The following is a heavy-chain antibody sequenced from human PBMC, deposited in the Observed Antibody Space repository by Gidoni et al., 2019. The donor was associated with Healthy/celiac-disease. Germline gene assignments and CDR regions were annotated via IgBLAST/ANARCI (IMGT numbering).Heavy chain of an antibody. D-gene: IGHD2-2*01. CDR3: ARGCSSTSCPYYYDYGMDV. V-gene: IGHV3-21*01. CDR1: GFTFSSYS. J-gene: IGHJ6*02. CDR2: ISSSSSYI. Sequence: EVQLVESGGGLVKPGGALRLSCAASGFTFSSYSMNWVRQAPGKGLEWVSSISSSSSYIYYADSVKGRFTISRDNAKNSLYLQMNSLRAEDTAVYYCARGCSSTSCPYYYDYGMDVWGQGTTVTVSS.